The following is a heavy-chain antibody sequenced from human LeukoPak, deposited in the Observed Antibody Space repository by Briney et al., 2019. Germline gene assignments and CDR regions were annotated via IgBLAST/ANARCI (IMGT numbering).Heavy chain of an antibody. CDR3: ARSGVGFYYDSSGYLLSAFDI. J-gene: IGHJ3*02. V-gene: IGHV4-4*02. CDR1: GGAISSSNC. Sequence: SQTLSPTCAVSGGAISSSNCGSWVRQPPGKGLEWIGEIYHSGGTTYNPSLKSRVTISVDKSKDQFSLKLSSVTAADTAVYYCARSGVGFYYDSSGYLLSAFDIWGQGTMVTVSS. D-gene: IGHD3-22*01. CDR2: IYHSGGT.